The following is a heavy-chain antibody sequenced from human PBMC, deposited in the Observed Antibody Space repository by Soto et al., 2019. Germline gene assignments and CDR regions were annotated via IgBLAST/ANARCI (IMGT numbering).Heavy chain of an antibody. Sequence: GGSLRLSCAASGFTFSSYAMSWVRQAPGKGLEWVSAIRGSGGSTYYADSVKGRFTISRDNSKNTRYLQMNSLRAEDTAVYYCAKRSTEYPPYYMDVWGKGTTVTVSS. D-gene: IGHD6-6*01. V-gene: IGHV3-23*01. CDR2: IRGSGGST. CDR1: GFTFSSYA. CDR3: AKRSTEYPPYYMDV. J-gene: IGHJ6*03.